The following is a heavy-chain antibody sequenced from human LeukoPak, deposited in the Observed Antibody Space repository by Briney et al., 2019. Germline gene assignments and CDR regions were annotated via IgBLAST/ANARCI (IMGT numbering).Heavy chain of an antibody. J-gene: IGHJ4*02. CDR1: GFSFSSYG. Sequence: GGSLRLSCAASGFSFSSYGLSWIRQAPGKGLECVSTISGSGGTTYYADSVKGRFTISRDNSKNTLYLHVNSLTAEDTAVYYCAKGRWLQLYYFDYWGQGTLVTVSS. CDR2: ISGSGGTT. V-gene: IGHV3-23*01. D-gene: IGHD5-24*01. CDR3: AKGRWLQLYYFDY.